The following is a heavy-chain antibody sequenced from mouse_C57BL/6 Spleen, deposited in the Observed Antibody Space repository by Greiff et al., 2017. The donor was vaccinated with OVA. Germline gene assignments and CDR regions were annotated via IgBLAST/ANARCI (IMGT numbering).Heavy chain of an antibody. CDR3: TRGGGSGTAWFAY. CDR2: IDPETGGT. Sequence: QVQLQQSGAELVRPGASVTLSCKASGYTFTDYEMHWVKQTPVHGLEWIGAIDPETGGTAYNQKFKGKAILTADKSSSTAYMELRSLTSEDSAVYYCTRGGGSGTAWFAYWGQGTLVTVSA. D-gene: IGHD3-2*02. CDR1: GYTFTDYE. V-gene: IGHV1-15*01. J-gene: IGHJ3*01.